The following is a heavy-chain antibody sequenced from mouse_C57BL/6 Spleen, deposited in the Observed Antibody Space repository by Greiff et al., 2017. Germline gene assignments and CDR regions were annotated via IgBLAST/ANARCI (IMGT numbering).Heavy chain of an antibody. V-gene: IGHV7-3*01. CDR1: GFTFTDYY. D-gene: IGHD1-3*01. J-gene: IGHJ1*03. CDR2: IRNKANGYTT. Sequence: EVKLVESGGGLVQPGGSLSLSCAASGFTFTDYYMSWVRQPPGKALEWLGFIRNKANGYTTEYSASVKGRFTISRDNSQSILYLQMKALRAEDSATYYCARSPVDWYFDVWGTGTTVTVSS. CDR3: ARSPVDWYFDV.